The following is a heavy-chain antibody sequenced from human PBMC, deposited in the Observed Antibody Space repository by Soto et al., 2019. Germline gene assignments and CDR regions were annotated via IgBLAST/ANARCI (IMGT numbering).Heavy chain of an antibody. V-gene: IGHV3-48*01. CDR2: ISSSSSTI. D-gene: IGHD3-3*01. CDR1: GFTFSSYS. Sequence: GGSLRLSCAASGFTFSSYSMNWVRQAPGKGLEWVSYISSSSSTIYYADSVKGRFTISRDNAKNSLYLQMNSLRAEDTAVYYCARRGFDFWSGYGAFDIWGQGTMVTVSS. J-gene: IGHJ3*02. CDR3: ARRGFDFWSGYGAFDI.